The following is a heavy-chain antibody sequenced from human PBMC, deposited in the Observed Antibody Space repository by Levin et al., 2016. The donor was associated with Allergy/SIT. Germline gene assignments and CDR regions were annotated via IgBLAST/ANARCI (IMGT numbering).Heavy chain of an antibody. CDR3: ARDGWFGELAVGY. D-gene: IGHD3-10*01. CDR2: IYSGGST. V-gene: IGHV3-66*01. J-gene: IGHJ4*02. Sequence: VRQAPGKGLEWVSVIYSGGSTYYADSVKGRFTISRDNSKNTLYLQMNSLRAEDTAVYYCARDGWFGELAVGYWGQGTLVTVSS.